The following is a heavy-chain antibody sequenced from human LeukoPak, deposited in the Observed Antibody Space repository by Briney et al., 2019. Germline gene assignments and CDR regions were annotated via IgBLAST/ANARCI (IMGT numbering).Heavy chain of an antibody. V-gene: IGHV4-34*01. CDR3: AFGATSPYYFDY. D-gene: IGHD3-16*01. CDR1: GGSFSGYY. J-gene: IGHJ4*02. CDR2: INHSGST. Sequence: PSETLSLTCAVYGGSFSGYYWSWIRQPPGKGLEWIGEINHSGSTTYNPSLKRRVTISVDTSKTQSSLKLSSVTAADTAVYYCAFGATSPYYFDYWGQGTLVTVSS.